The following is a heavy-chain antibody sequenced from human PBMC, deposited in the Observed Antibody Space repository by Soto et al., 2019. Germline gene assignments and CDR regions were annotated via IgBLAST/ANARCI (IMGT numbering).Heavy chain of an antibody. D-gene: IGHD5-12*01. CDR3: AREGDGIVATINIFDY. V-gene: IGHV3-7*04. Sequence: GGSLRLSCAASGFAFSTHAMNWVRQAPGKGLEWVANIKQDGTEKFYVDSVKGRSTISRDNAKNSLYLQMNSLRAEDTAVYYCAREGDGIVATINIFDYWGQGP. CDR1: GFAFSTHA. J-gene: IGHJ4*02. CDR2: IKQDGTEK.